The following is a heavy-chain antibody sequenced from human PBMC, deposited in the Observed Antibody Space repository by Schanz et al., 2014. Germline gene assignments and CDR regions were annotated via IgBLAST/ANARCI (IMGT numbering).Heavy chain of an antibody. CDR1: GYTFTSYG. CDR3: ARGIGGYGANNYFDY. V-gene: IGHV1-18*01. J-gene: IGHJ4*02. D-gene: IGHD5-12*01. CDR2: ISTYNGNT. Sequence: QVQLVQSGAEVKKPGASVKVSCKASGYTFTSYGISWVRQAPGQGLEWMGWISTYNGNTKYPQKLQGRVTMTTDTSTGTTYMELRSLRAEDTAVYSCARGIGGYGANNYFDYWGQGTLVTVSS.